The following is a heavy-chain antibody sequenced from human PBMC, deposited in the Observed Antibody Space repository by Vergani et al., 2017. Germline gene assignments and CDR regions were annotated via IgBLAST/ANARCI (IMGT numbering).Heavy chain of an antibody. V-gene: IGHV3-23*01. D-gene: IGHD6-19*01. CDR1: GFTFSSYA. CDR2: ISGSGGST. CDR3: AKGGAVAGTSGMGFDY. J-gene: IGHJ4*02. Sequence: EVQLLESGGGLVQPGGSLRLSCAASGFTFSSYAMSWVRQAPGKGLEWVSAISGSGGSTYYADSVKGRFTISRDNSKNTLYLQMNSLRAEDTAVYYWAKGGAVAGTSGMGFDYWGQGTLVTVSS.